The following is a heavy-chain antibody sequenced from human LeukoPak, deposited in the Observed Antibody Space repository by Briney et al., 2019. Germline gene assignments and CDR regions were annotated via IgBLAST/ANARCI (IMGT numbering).Heavy chain of an antibody. CDR2: MNPNSGHT. CDR1: GYTFSSYD. Sequence: ASVKVSCKASGYTFSSYDLNWVRQATGQGLEWMAWMNPNSGHTGYAQKFQGRLTMTSDTSIRTAYLELSSLSSEDTAVYFCARGDRNNGVCNLIDYWGQGTLVTVSS. J-gene: IGHJ4*02. D-gene: IGHD2-8*01. V-gene: IGHV1-8*01. CDR3: ARGDRNNGVCNLIDY.